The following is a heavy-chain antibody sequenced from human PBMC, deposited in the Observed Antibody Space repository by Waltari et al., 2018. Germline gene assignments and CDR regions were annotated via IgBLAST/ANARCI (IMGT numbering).Heavy chain of an antibody. Sequence: QVQLVQSGAEVKKPGSSVKVSCKASGGTFSSYAISWVRQAPGQGLEWMGGIIPIFGTANDAQKFQGRVTSTTDEATSTAYMELSSLRSEDTAVYYCARDQDYYGSGSYPYWGQGTLVTVSS. V-gene: IGHV1-69*05. J-gene: IGHJ4*02. D-gene: IGHD3-10*01. CDR1: GGTFSSYA. CDR2: IIPIFGTA. CDR3: ARDQDYYGSGSYPY.